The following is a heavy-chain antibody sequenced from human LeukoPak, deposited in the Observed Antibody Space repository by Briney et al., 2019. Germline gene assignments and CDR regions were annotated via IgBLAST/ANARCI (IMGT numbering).Heavy chain of an antibody. J-gene: IGHJ4*02. Sequence: GGSLRLSCAASGFTFSSYAMSWVRQAPGKGLEWVSAISGSGGSTYYADSVKGRFTISRDNAKNSLYLQMNSLRAEDTALYYCAKGSFREGSGSHFDYWGQGTLVTVSS. D-gene: IGHD6-19*01. CDR3: AKGSFREGSGSHFDY. CDR2: ISGSGGST. CDR1: GFTFSSYA. V-gene: IGHV3-23*01.